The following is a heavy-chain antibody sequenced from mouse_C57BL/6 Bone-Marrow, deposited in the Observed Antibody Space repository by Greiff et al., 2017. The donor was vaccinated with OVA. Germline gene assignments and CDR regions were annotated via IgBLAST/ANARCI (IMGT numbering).Heavy chain of an antibody. Sequence: LQLQQPGAELVMPGASVRLSCKASGSTFTSSWMPWVKQRPGKGLAWIGEIDPSVSYTNYNQKFKGKSTLTVDKSSSTAYMQLSSLTSEDSAVYYCARHYDYDENWYFDVWGTGTTVTVSS. CDR3: ARHYDYDENWYFDV. CDR1: GSTFTSSW. D-gene: IGHD2-4*01. CDR2: IDPSVSYT. V-gene: IGHV1-69*01. J-gene: IGHJ1*03.